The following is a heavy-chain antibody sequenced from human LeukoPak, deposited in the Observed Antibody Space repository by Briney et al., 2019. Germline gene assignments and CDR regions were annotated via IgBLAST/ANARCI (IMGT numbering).Heavy chain of an antibody. V-gene: IGHV3-23*01. CDR1: GFTFSSYA. Sequence: GGSLRLSCAASGFTFSSYAMSWVRQAPGKGLEWVSAISGSGGSTCYADSVKGRFTISRDNSKNTLYLQMNSLRAEDTAVYYCAKDLDRGSRFGYWGQGTLVTVSS. D-gene: IGHD1-1*01. J-gene: IGHJ4*02. CDR2: ISGSGGST. CDR3: AKDLDRGSRFGY.